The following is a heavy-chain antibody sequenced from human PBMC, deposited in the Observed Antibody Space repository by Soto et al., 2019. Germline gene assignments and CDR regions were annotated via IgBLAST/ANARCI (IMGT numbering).Heavy chain of an antibody. D-gene: IGHD5-18*01. CDR1: GYTLTELS. CDR3: ATDLNRYPPYSYGSENWFDP. CDR2: FDPEDGET. J-gene: IGHJ5*02. Sequence: ASVKVSCKVSGYTLTELSMHWVRQAPGKGLEWMGGFDPEDGETIYAQKFQGRVTMTEDTSTDTAYMELSSLRSEDTAVYYCATDLNRYPPYSYGSENWFDPWGQGTLVTVSS. V-gene: IGHV1-24*01.